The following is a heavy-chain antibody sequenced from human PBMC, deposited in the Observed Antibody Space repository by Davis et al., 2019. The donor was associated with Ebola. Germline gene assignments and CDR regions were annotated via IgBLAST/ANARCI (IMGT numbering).Heavy chain of an antibody. V-gene: IGHV3-21*01. D-gene: IGHD1-26*01. Sequence: GGSLRLSCAASGFSFSRYSMNWVRQAPGKGLEWVSSITGSSSYIYHADSLKGRFTISRDNARDLLYLEMNSLRAEDTAVYYCARGTLVGATGIDYWGQGTLVTVSS. CDR1: GFSFSRYS. CDR2: ITGSSSYI. J-gene: IGHJ4*02. CDR3: ARGTLVGATGIDY.